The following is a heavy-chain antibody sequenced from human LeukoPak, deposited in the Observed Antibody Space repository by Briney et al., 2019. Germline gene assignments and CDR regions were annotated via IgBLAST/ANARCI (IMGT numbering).Heavy chain of an antibody. Sequence: SETLSLTCAVYGGSFSGYYWSWIRQPPGKGLEWIGEINHSGSTNYNPSLKSRVTISVDTSKNQFSLKLSSVTAADMAVYYCARGGLATAYGMDVWGQGTTVTVSS. CDR2: INHSGST. CDR3: ARGGLATAYGMDV. V-gene: IGHV4-34*01. D-gene: IGHD1-26*01. J-gene: IGHJ6*02. CDR1: GGSFSGYY.